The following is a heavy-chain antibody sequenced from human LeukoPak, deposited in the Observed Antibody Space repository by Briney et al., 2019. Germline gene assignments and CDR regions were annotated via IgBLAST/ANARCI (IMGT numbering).Heavy chain of an antibody. J-gene: IGHJ4*02. CDR1: GFTFSSYE. CDR3: ARQGVVAATFDY. D-gene: IGHD2-15*01. V-gene: IGHV3-48*03. Sequence: GGSLRLSCEASGFTFSSYEMNWVRQAPGKGLEWVSYISSSGSTIYYADSVKGRFTISRDNAKNSLYLQMNSLRAEDTAVYYCARQGVVAATFDYWGQGTLVTVSS. CDR2: ISSSGSTI.